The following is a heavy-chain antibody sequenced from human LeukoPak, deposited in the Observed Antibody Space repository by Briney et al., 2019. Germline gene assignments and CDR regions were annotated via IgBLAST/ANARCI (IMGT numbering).Heavy chain of an antibody. Sequence: SETLSLTCAVYGGSFSGYYWSWIRQPPGKGLEWIGEINHSGSTNYNPSLKSRVTISVDTSKNQFSLKLSSVTAADTAVYYCARQAVLRFFAYWGQGTLVTVSS. CDR2: INHSGST. CDR1: GGSFSGYY. V-gene: IGHV4-34*01. D-gene: IGHD3-3*01. CDR3: ARQAVLRFFAY. J-gene: IGHJ4*02.